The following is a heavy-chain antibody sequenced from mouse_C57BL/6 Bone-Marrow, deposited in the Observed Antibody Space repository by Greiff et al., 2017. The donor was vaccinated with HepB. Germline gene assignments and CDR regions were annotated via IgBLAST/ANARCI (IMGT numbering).Heavy chain of an antibody. D-gene: IGHD2-3*01. V-gene: IGHV1-22*01. CDR1: GYTFTDYN. Sequence: EVQLVESGPELVKPGASVKMSCKASGYTFTDYNMHWVKQSHGKSLEWIGYINPNNGGTSYNQKFKGKATLTVNKSSSTAYMELRSLTSEDSAVYYCARWFPYDAFAYWGQGTLVTVSA. CDR3: ARWFPYDAFAY. J-gene: IGHJ3*01. CDR2: INPNNGGT.